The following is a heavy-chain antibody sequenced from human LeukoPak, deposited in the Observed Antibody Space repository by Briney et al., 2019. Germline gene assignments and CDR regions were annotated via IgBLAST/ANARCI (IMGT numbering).Heavy chain of an antibody. Sequence: SGGSLRLSCAASGFTFSSYEMNWVRQAPGKGLEWVSYISSSGSTIYYADSMKGRFTISRDNAKNSLYLQMNSLRAEDTPVYYCAELGITMIGGVWGKGTTVTISS. CDR2: ISSSGSTI. CDR1: GFTFSSYE. D-gene: IGHD3-10*02. V-gene: IGHV3-48*03. J-gene: IGHJ6*04. CDR3: AELGITMIGGV.